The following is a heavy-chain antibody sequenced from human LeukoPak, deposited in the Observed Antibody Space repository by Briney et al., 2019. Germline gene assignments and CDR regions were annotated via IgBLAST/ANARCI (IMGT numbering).Heavy chain of an antibody. CDR2: ISAYNGNT. CDR3: ARGLVPADYYYYYMDV. Sequence: GASVKVSCKASGYTFTSYGIIWVRQAPGQGLEWMGWISAYNGNTNYAQKLQGRVTMTTDTSTSTAYMELRSLRSDDTAVYYCARGLVPADYYYYYMDVWGKGTTVTVSS. V-gene: IGHV1-18*01. J-gene: IGHJ6*03. D-gene: IGHD2-2*01. CDR1: GYTFTSYG.